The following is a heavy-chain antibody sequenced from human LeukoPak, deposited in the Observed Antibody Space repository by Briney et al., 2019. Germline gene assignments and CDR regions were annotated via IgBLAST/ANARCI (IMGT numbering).Heavy chain of an antibody. CDR3: ARPPYYDFWNGYYPDC. J-gene: IGHJ4*02. CDR2: IYPGDSDT. Sequence: GESLKISCKASGYTFTNYWIGWVRQMPGKGLEWMGIIYPGDSDTRYSPSFQGQVTLLVDTSISTAYLQWSSLKASDTAMYYCARPPYYDFWNGYYPDCWGQGTLVTVSS. V-gene: IGHV5-51*01. D-gene: IGHD3-3*01. CDR1: GYTFTNYW.